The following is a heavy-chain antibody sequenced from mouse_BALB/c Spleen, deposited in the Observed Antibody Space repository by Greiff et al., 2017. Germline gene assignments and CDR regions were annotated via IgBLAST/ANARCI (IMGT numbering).Heavy chain of an antibody. CDR2: ISTYYGNT. CDR1: SYTFTDYA. V-gene: IGHV1-67*01. J-gene: IGHJ4*01. Sequence: QVQLQQSGPELVRPGVSVKISCKGSSYTFTDYAMHWVKQSHAKSLEWIGVISTYYGNTNYNQKFKGKATMTVDKSSSTAYMELARLTSEDSAVYYCARSVCMGGYGGFYAMDYWGQGTSVTVSS. D-gene: IGHD2-2*01. CDR3: ARSVCMGGYGGFYAMDY.